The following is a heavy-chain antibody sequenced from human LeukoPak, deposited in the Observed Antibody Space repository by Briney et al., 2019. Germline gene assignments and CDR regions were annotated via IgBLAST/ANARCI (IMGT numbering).Heavy chain of an antibody. D-gene: IGHD4-17*01. V-gene: IGHV4-34*01. CDR3: ARHDYGDPFDY. J-gene: IGHJ4*02. Sequence: KPSETLSLTCAVYGGSFSGYYWSWIRQPPGKGLEWIGEINHSGSTNYNPSLKSRVTISVDTSKNQFSLKLSSVAAADTAVYYCARHDYGDPFDYWGQGTLVTVSS. CDR1: GGSFSGYY. CDR2: INHSGST.